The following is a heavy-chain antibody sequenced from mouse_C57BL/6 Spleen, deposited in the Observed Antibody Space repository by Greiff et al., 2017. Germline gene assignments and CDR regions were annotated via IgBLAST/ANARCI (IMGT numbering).Heavy chain of an antibody. CDR3: AREELTAVERDFDY. CDR1: GYTFTSYW. J-gene: IGHJ2*01. D-gene: IGHD1-1*01. CDR2: IYPGSGST. Sequence: QVQLQQPGAELAKPGASVKMSCKASGYTFTSYWITWVKQRPGQGLEWIGDIYPGSGSTNYNEKFKSKATLTVDTSSSTAYMQLSSLTSEDSAVXYCAREELTAVERDFDYWGQGTTLTVSS. V-gene: IGHV1-55*01.